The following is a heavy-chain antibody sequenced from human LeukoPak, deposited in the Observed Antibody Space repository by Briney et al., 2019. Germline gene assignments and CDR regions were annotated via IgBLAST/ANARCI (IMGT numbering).Heavy chain of an antibody. Sequence: SETLSLTCTVSGGSISSYYWSWIRQPPGKGLEWIGYIYYSGSTNYNPSLKSRVTISVTSKNQFSLKLSSVTAADTAVYYCARSQPFTTYDYWGQGTLVTVSS. CDR1: GGSISSYY. J-gene: IGHJ4*02. CDR2: IYYSGST. CDR3: ARSQPFTTYDY. V-gene: IGHV4-59*01. D-gene: IGHD3-3*01.